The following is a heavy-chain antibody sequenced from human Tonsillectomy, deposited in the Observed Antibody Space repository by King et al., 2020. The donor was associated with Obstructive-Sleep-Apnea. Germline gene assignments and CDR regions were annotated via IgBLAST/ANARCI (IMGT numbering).Heavy chain of an antibody. J-gene: IGHJ6*02. V-gene: IGHV3-30*04. CDR1: GFTFSSYA. CDR3: ARDWGGYTYGSSGMDV. CDR2: ISYDGSNK. Sequence: QVQLVESGGGVVQPGRSLRLSCAASGFTFSSYAMHWVRQAPGKGLEWVAVISYDGSNKYYADSVKGRFTIYRDNSKNTLYLQVNSLRAEDTAVYYCARDWGGYTYGSSGMDVWGQGTTVTVSS. D-gene: IGHD5-18*01.